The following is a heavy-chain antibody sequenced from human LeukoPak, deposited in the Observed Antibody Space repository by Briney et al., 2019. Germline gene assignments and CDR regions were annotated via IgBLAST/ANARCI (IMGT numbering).Heavy chain of an antibody. CDR2: ISSSSSYI. CDR3: ARDPSGLVVPAGDDY. V-gene: IGHV3-21*01. J-gene: IGHJ4*02. D-gene: IGHD2-2*01. Sequence: GGSLRLSCAASGFTFSSYSMNWVRQAPGKGLEWVSSISSSSSYIYYADSVKGRFTISRDNAKNSLYLQMNSLRAEDTAVYYCARDPSGLVVPAGDDYWGQGTLVTVSS. CDR1: GFTFSSYS.